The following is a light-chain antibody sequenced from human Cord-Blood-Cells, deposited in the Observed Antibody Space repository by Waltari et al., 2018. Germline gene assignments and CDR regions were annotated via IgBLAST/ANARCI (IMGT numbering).Light chain of an antibody. CDR3: QQYGSSPWT. J-gene: IGKJ1*01. V-gene: IGKV3-20*01. Sequence: EIVLTQSPGTLSLSPGERATLSCRASQSVSSSYLAWYQQKPGQAPRLLIYGASSRATGIPDRFRCRWSGTDFTLNNNRLGPEDFAVYYCQQYGSSPWTFGQGTKVEIK. CDR2: GAS. CDR1: QSVSSSY.